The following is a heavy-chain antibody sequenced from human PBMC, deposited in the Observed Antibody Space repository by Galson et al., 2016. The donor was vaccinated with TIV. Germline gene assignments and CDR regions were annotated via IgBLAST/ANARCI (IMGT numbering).Heavy chain of an antibody. J-gene: IGHJ1*01. CDR3: ARWADSGSYYEYFQH. CDR2: IYNSGST. CDR1: GGSISSSAYY. Sequence: TLSLTCTVSGGSISSSAYYWSWIRQHPGKGLEWIGNIYNSGSTDYNPSLKSRLSISVDTSKNQFSMRLSSATAADTAVYYCARWADSGSYYEYFQHWGQGTLVTVSA. V-gene: IGHV4-31*03. D-gene: IGHD1-26*01.